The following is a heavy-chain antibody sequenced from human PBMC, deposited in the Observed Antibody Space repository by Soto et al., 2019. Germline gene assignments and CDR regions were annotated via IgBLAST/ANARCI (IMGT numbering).Heavy chain of an antibody. CDR2: ISGSGGST. D-gene: IGHD2-15*01. V-gene: IGHV3-23*01. CDR3: AKGLVVAATPPGDY. CDR1: GFTFGSYA. J-gene: IGHJ4*02. Sequence: GGSLRLSCAASGFTFGSYAMSWVRQAPGKGLEWVSAISGSGGSTYYADSVKGRFAISRDNSKNTLYLQMNSLRAEDTAVYYCAKGLVVAATPPGDYWGQGTLVTVSS.